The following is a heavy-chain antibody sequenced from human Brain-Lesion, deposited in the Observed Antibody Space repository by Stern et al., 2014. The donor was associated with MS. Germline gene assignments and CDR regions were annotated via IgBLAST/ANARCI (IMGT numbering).Heavy chain of an antibody. J-gene: IGHJ6*02. Sequence: VQLVESGPGLVKPSQTLSLSCTVSGGSISSGGYYWSWIRQPAGKGLEWIGRIFNSGSPSYNPSPKSRGTISIDTSKTQFSLRLNSMTAADTAVYYCARGRVVPGFQYYATDVWGQGTTVIVSS. CDR1: GGSISSGGYY. CDR2: IFNSGSP. D-gene: IGHD2-2*01. V-gene: IGHV4-61*02. CDR3: ARGRVVPGFQYYATDV.